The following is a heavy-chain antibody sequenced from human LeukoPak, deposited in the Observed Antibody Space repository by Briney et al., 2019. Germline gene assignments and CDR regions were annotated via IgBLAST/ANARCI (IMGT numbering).Heavy chain of an antibody. D-gene: IGHD6-13*01. CDR3: ARHPAPGIAAAGRYAFDY. CDR2: IYYSGST. J-gene: IGHJ4*02. CDR1: GGSISSYY. Sequence: SETLSLTCTVSGGSISSYYWSWIRQPAGKGLEWIGSIYYSGSTYYNPSLKSRVTISVDTSKNQCSLRLSSVTAADTAIYYCARHPAPGIAAAGRYAFDYWGQGTLVTVSS. V-gene: IGHV4-59*05.